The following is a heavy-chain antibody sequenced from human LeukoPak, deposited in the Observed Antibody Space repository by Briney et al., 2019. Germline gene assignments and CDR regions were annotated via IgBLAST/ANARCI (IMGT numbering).Heavy chain of an antibody. CDR2: ISAYNGNT. J-gene: IGHJ3*02. CDR3: ARGYDQLLLVAFDI. CDR1: GYTFTSYG. Sequence: ASVKVSCKASGYTFTSYGISWVRQAPGQGLEWMGWISAYNGNTNYAQKLQGSVTMTTDTSTSTAYMELRSLRSDDTAVYYCARGYDQLLLVAFDIWGQGTMVTVSS. D-gene: IGHD2-2*01. V-gene: IGHV1-18*04.